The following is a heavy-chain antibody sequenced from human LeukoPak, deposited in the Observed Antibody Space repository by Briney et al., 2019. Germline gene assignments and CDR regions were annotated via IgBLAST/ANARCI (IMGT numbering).Heavy chain of an antibody. CDR3: ARGDSTNQDGDYYGLDV. J-gene: IGHJ6*02. Sequence: SETLSLTRTVSGGSISSYYWSWIRQPAGKGLEWIGRIYSSGSTNYNPSLKSRVTMSVDTSKNKFSLNLSSVTAADTAVYYCARGDSTNQDGDYYGLDVWGQGTTVTVSS. CDR2: IYSSGST. CDR1: GGSISSYY. V-gene: IGHV4-4*07. D-gene: IGHD5/OR15-5a*01.